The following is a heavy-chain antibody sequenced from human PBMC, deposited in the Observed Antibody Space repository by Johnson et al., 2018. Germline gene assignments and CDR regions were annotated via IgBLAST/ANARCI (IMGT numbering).Heavy chain of an antibody. Sequence: VELVQSGGGLVQPGGSLRLSCAASGFTFSSYAMSWVRQAPGKGLEWVSAMSGSGGSTYYADAVKGRFTISRENSKNTLYLQMNSLRAEDTAVYYCAKDQRSLAVAGPEYFQHWGQCTLVTVSS. CDR2: MSGSGGST. CDR3: AKDQRSLAVAGPEYFQH. D-gene: IGHD6-19*01. J-gene: IGHJ1*01. V-gene: IGHV3-23*04. CDR1: GFTFSSYA.